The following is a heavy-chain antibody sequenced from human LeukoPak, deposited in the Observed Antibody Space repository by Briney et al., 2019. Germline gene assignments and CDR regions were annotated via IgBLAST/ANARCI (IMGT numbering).Heavy chain of an antibody. J-gene: IGHJ4*02. V-gene: IGHV4-61*02. Sequence: SETLSLTCTVSGGSISSGSYYWSWIRQPAGKGLEWIGRIYTSGSTNYNPSLKSRVTISVDTSKNQFSLKLSSVTAADTAVYYCAREGGYSIDYWGQGTLVTVSS. D-gene: IGHD4-11*01. CDR2: IYTSGST. CDR1: GGSISSGSYY. CDR3: AREGGYSIDY.